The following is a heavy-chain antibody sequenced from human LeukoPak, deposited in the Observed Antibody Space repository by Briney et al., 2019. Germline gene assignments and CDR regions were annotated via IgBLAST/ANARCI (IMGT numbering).Heavy chain of an antibody. Sequence: GRSLRLSCAASGFTFDDYAMHWVRQAPGKGLEWVSGISWNSGSIGYADSMKGRFSISRDNAKNSLYLQMNSLRDEDMALYYCAKGSGWSLDAFDIWGQGTMVTVSS. CDR2: ISWNSGSI. J-gene: IGHJ3*02. CDR3: AKGSGWSLDAFDI. CDR1: GFTFDDYA. V-gene: IGHV3-9*03. D-gene: IGHD6-19*01.